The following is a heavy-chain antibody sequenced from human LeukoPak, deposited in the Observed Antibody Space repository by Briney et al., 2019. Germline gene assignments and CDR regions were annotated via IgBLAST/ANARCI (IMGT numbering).Heavy chain of an antibody. CDR2: VRNKARNYNT. CDR1: GFTFGDYH. Sequence: PGGSLRLSCAPSGFTFGDYHMDWVRQAPGKGLEWIGRVRNKARNYNTEYVASVEGRFTISRDASKNSLYLQMDSLKIEDTGVYFCARDGQQGDQSAFDIWGQGTTVTVPS. D-gene: IGHD2-21*01. CDR3: ARDGQQGDQSAFDI. J-gene: IGHJ3*02. V-gene: IGHV3-72*01.